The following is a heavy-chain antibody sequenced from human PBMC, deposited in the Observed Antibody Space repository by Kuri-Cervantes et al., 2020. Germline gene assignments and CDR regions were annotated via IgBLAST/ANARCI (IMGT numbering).Heavy chain of an antibody. CDR2: IKSKTDGGTT. Sequence: GESLKISCAASGFTFSDHYTDWVRQAPGKGLEWVGRIKSKTDGGTTDYAAPVKGRFTISRDDSKNTLYLQMNSLKTEDTAVYYCTTGYYDSSGYYYVTEYFQHWGQGTLVTVSS. D-gene: IGHD3-22*01. CDR1: GFTFSDHY. J-gene: IGHJ1*01. CDR3: TTGYYDSSGYYYVTEYFQH. V-gene: IGHV3-15*01.